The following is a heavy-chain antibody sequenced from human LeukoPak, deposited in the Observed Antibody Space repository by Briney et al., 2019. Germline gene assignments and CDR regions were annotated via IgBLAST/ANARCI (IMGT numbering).Heavy chain of an antibody. D-gene: IGHD2-15*01. CDR1: GFTFSSYS. CDR2: ISSSSSYI. CDR3: ARRGYCSGGSCYSTYYYYYYYMDV. J-gene: IGHJ6*03. Sequence: AGGSLRLSCAASGFTFSSYSMNWVRQAPGKGLEWVSSISSSSSYIYYADSVKGRFTISRDNAKNSLYLQMNSLRAEDTAVYYCARRGYCSGGSCYSTYYYYYYYMDVWGKGTTVTVSS. V-gene: IGHV3-21*01.